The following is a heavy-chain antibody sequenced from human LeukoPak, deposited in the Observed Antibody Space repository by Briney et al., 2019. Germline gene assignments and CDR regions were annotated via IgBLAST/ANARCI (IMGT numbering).Heavy chain of an antibody. CDR1: GFTFSSNS. D-gene: IGHD3-10*01. CDR2: ISSTGGTI. V-gene: IGHV3-48*04. Sequence: GGSLRLSCAASGFTFSSNSMNWVRQAPGKGLEWVSYISSTGGTIYYADSMKGRFTISRDNAKNLLYLQMNSLRAEDTAVYYCARDEGYYGFGSYIEKWGQGTLVTVSS. CDR3: ARDEGYYGFGSYIEK. J-gene: IGHJ4*02.